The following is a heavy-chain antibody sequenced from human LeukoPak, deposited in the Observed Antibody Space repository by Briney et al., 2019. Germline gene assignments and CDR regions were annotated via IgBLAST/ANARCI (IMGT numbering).Heavy chain of an antibody. CDR1: GFTFSSYG. Sequence: GGSLRLSCAASGFTFSSYGMHWVRQAPGKGLEWVAVISYDGSNKYYADSVKGRFTISRDNSKNTLYLQMNSLRAEDTAVYYCAKVRWSGSYYVGFDYWGQGTLVTVSS. D-gene: IGHD1-26*01. V-gene: IGHV3-30*18. J-gene: IGHJ4*02. CDR2: ISYDGSNK. CDR3: AKVRWSGSYYVGFDY.